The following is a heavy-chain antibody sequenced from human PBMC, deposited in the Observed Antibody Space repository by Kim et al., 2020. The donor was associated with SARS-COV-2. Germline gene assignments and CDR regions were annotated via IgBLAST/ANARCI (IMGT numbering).Heavy chain of an antibody. CDR1: GGSISSSSYY. D-gene: IGHD6-6*01. Sequence: SETLSLTCTVSGGSISSSSYYWGWIRQPPGKGLEWIGSIYYSGSTYYNPSLKSRVTISVDTSKNQFSLKLSSVTAADTAVYYCARFSSSSAFDYWGQGTLVAVSS. CDR3: ARFSSSSAFDY. CDR2: IYYSGST. J-gene: IGHJ4*02. V-gene: IGHV4-39*01.